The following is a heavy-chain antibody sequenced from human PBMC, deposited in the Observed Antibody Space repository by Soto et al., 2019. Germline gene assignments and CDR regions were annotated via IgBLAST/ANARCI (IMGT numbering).Heavy chain of an antibody. Sequence: QLQLQESGSGLVKPSQTLSLTCAVSGGSISSGGYSWSWIRQPPGKGLEWIGYIHHSGSTYYNPSIKSGFTISVDTSKNQFSLKPSSVTAADTAVYYCARIPSPWGQGTLVTVSS. V-gene: IGHV4-30-2*01. J-gene: IGHJ5*02. CDR2: IHHSGST. D-gene: IGHD2-21*01. CDR3: ARIPSP. CDR1: GGSISSGGYS.